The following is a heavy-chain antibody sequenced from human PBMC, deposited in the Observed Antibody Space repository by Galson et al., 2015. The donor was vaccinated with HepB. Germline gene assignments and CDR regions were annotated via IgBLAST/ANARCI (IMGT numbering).Heavy chain of an antibody. J-gene: IGHJ4*02. V-gene: IGHV3-30-3*01. Sequence: SLRLSCAASGFTFSSYAMHWVRQAPGKGLEWVAVISYDGSNKYYADSVKGRFTISRDNSKNTLYLQMNSLRAEDTAVYYCARDNSVLWFGELLWGIDYWGQGTLVTVSS. CDR2: ISYDGSNK. CDR1: GFTFSSYA. D-gene: IGHD3-10*01. CDR3: ARDNSVLWFGELLWGIDY.